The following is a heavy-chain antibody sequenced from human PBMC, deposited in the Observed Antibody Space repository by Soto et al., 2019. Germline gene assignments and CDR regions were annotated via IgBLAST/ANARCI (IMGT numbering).Heavy chain of an antibody. CDR1: GLSITDSEMG. CDR2: IDSSGEK. J-gene: IGHJ5*02. Sequence: QVTLKASGPVLVKPTETLTLRCTVSGLSITDSEMGVSWIRQPPGQPLEWLAHIDSSGEKSYRTFLKSRLAISKDTSKSQIVLTMTNMDPEDTATYYCARRHLAVAVSTWFDPWGQGIPVTVSS. CDR3: ARRHLAVAVSTWFDP. D-gene: IGHD2-2*01. V-gene: IGHV2-26*01.